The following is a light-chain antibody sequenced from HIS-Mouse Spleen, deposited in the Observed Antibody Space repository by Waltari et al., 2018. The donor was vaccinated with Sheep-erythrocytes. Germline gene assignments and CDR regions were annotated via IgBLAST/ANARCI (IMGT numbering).Light chain of an antibody. Sequence: SYELTQPSSVSVSPGQTARITCSGDVLAKKYARWFQQKPGQAPVRVIYKDSERPSGIPERFSGSSSGTTVTLTISGAQVEDEADYYCYSAADNNLYVFGTGTKVTVL. CDR2: KDS. CDR3: YSAADNNLYV. J-gene: IGLJ1*01. CDR1: VLAKKY. V-gene: IGLV3-27*01.